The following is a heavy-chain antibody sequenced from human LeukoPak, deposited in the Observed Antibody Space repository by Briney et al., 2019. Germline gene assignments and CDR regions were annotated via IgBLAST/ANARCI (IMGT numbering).Heavy chain of an antibody. CDR3: ARGRYCSGGSCYSPHDY. D-gene: IGHD2-15*01. Sequence: SETLSLTCAVYGGSFSGYYWSWIRQPPGKGLEWIGEINHSGSTNYNPSLKSRVTISVDTSKNQFSLKLSSVTAADTAVYYCARGRYCSGGSCYSPHDYWGQGTLVTVST. CDR1: GGSFSGYY. J-gene: IGHJ4*02. V-gene: IGHV4-34*01. CDR2: INHSGST.